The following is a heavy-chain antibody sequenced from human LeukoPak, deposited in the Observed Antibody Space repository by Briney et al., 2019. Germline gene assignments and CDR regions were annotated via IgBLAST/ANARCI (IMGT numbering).Heavy chain of an antibody. V-gene: IGHV3-74*03. CDR2: ISAEGSSI. Sequence: GGSLRLSCAASGFTFTNYWMHWVRQGPGTGLVWVSRISAEGSSIAFADSVKGRFTISRDNAKNTVYLQMNTLRVEDTAVYYCARAGGTTFFGMDVRGQGTTVTVSS. D-gene: IGHD2/OR15-2a*01. J-gene: IGHJ6*02. CDR1: GFTFTNYW. CDR3: ARAGGTTFFGMDV.